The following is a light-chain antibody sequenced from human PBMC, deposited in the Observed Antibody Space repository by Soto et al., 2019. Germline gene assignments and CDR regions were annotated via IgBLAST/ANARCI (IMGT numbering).Light chain of an antibody. CDR3: EAWDSSLSAGV. V-gene: IGLV1-51*01. CDR1: RSNIGNNY. CDR2: DND. J-gene: IGLJ3*02. Sequence: QSVLTQPPSVSAAPGQKVTVSCSGSRSNIGNNYVSWYQHLPGTAPKLLIYDNDKRPSGIPDRFSASESGTSATLGITGLQTGDEADYYCEAWDSSLSAGVFGGGTKVTVL.